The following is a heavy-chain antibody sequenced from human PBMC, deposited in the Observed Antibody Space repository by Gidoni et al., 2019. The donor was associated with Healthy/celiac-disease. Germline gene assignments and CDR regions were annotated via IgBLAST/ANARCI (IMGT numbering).Heavy chain of an antibody. CDR1: GSTFDVYA. CDR3: AKEGSSSWYSHFDY. CDR2: ISWNSGSI. Sequence: EVQLVESGGGLVQPGRSLRLSCAASGSTFDVYAMHWVRQAPGKGLEWVSGISWNSGSIGYADSVKGRFTISRDNAKNSLYLQMNSLRAEDTALYYCAKEGSSSWYSHFDYWGQGTLVTVSS. V-gene: IGHV3-9*01. J-gene: IGHJ4*02. D-gene: IGHD6-13*01.